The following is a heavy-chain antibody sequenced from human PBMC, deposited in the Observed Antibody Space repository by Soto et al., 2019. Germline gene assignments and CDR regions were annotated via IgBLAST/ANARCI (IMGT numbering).Heavy chain of an antibody. J-gene: IGHJ1*01. V-gene: IGHV3-21*04. CDR3: ARSRSHWLALES. Sequence: GGSLRLSCTASGFTFSNYGLTWVRQAPGKGLEWVSFISSGSAYTYVADSVKGRFTISRDNARVSGFLEMNSLRDEDTGIYDCARSRSHWLALESWGQGTLEIVSS. CDR1: GFTFSNYG. D-gene: IGHD6-19*01. CDR2: ISSGSAYT.